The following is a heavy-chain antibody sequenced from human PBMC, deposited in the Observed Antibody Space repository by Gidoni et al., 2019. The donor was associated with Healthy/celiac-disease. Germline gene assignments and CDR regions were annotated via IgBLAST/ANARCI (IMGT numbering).Heavy chain of an antibody. CDR1: GFTFSSYS. D-gene: IGHD6-13*01. Sequence: EVQLVESGGGLVKPGGSLRVSCAASGFTFSSYSMNWFRQAPGKGLEWVSSISSSSSYISYADSVKGRFTISRDNAKNSLYLQMNSLRAEDTAVYYCARDSGQQLTYWGQGTLVTVSS. V-gene: IGHV3-21*01. CDR2: ISSSSSYI. J-gene: IGHJ4*02. CDR3: ARDSGQQLTY.